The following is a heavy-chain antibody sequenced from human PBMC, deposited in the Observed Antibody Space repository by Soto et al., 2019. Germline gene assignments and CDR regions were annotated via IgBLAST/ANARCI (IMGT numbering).Heavy chain of an antibody. D-gene: IGHD2-15*01. CDR3: ARDPQDGVVAATPTDGMDV. V-gene: IGHV3-21*01. Sequence: GGSLRLSCAASGFTFSSYGMHWVRQAPGKGLEWVSSISSSSSYIYYADSVKGRFTISRDNAKNSLYLQMNSLRAEDTAVYYCARDPQDGVVAATPTDGMDVWGQGTTVTVSS. CDR1: GFTFSSYG. J-gene: IGHJ6*02. CDR2: ISSSSSYI.